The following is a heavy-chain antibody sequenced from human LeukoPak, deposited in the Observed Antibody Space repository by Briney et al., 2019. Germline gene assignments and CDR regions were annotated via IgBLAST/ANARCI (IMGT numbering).Heavy chain of an antibody. Sequence: SETHSVKRTVPRGSKSIYNWSWTRQPPQKGLKLSGYVYYSGSTNYNPSLKSRVTISVDTSKDQFSLRLRSVTAADTAVNYKARGVGVVTCFDYWGQGTLVTVSS. CDR3: ARGVGVVTCFDY. V-gene: IGHV4-59*01. CDR1: RGSKSIYN. D-gene: IGHD2-21*02. J-gene: IGHJ4*02. CDR2: VYYSGST.